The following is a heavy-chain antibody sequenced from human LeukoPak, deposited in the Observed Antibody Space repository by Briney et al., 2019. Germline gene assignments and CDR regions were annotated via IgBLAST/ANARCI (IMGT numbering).Heavy chain of an antibody. D-gene: IGHD5-12*01. J-gene: IGHJ6*03. Sequence: QPGRSLRLSCAASGFTFSSYGMHWVRQALGKGLEWVAVIWYDGSNKYYADSGKGRFTISRDNSKNTLYLQMNSLRAEDTAVYYCAKGYQILRYSDYDSYYMDVWGKGTTVTVSS. CDR3: AKGYQILRYSDYDSYYMDV. V-gene: IGHV3-33*06. CDR1: GFTFSSYG. CDR2: IWYDGSNK.